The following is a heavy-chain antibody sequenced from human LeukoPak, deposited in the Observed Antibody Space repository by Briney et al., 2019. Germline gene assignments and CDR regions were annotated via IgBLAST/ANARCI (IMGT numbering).Heavy chain of an antibody. CDR2: ISSSSSYI. CDR1: GFTFSSYS. CDR3: ARMTRYNWNKNWFDP. J-gene: IGHJ5*02. D-gene: IGHD1-1*01. V-gene: IGHV3-21*01. Sequence: GGSLRLSCAASGFTFSSYSMNWVRQAPGKGLEWVSSISSSSSYIYYADSVKGRFTISRDNAKNSLYLQMNSLRAEDTAVYYCARMTRYNWNKNWFDPWGQGTLVTVSS.